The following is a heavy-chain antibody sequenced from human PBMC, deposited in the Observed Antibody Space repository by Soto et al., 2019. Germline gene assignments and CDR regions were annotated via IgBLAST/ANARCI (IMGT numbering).Heavy chain of an antibody. CDR1: GYTFTNYG. Sequence: ASVKVSCKASGYTFTNYGITWVRQAPGQGLEWMGWINADYGNTNYEQKFQGRVTMTTDTSTNTAYMELRSLRSDDTAVYYCVRKSLSNFNWFDPWGQGTLVTVSS. CDR3: VRKSLSNFNWFDP. J-gene: IGHJ5*02. D-gene: IGHD4-4*01. CDR2: INADYGNT. V-gene: IGHV1-18*04.